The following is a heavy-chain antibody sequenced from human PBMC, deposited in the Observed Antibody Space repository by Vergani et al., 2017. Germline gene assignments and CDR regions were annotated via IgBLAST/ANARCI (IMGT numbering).Heavy chain of an antibody. Sequence: QLQLQESRPGLVKPSETLSLTCTVSGGSISSSSYYWGWIRQPAGKGLEWIGRIYTSGSTNYNPSLKSRVTISVDTTKNKFSRKLSSVTAADPAVYDCARQAEGIAVAGPEFDAFEIWGQGTMVTVSS. J-gene: IGHJ3*02. CDR2: IYTSGST. CDR1: GGSISSSSYY. D-gene: IGHD6-19*01. V-gene: IGHV4-61*02. CDR3: ARQAEGIAVAGPEFDAFEI.